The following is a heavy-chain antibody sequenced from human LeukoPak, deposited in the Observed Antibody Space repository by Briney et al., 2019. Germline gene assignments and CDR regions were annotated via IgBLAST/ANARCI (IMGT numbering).Heavy chain of an antibody. J-gene: IGHJ4*02. CDR3: ARGNLLAAAGLDY. D-gene: IGHD6-13*01. CDR1: GGSFSGYY. CDR2: INHSGST. V-gene: IGHV4-34*01. Sequence: SETLSLTCAVYGGSFSGYYWSWIRQPPGKGLEWIGEINHSGSTNYNPSLKSRVTISVDTSKNQFSLKLSPVTAADTAVYYCARGNLLAAAGLDYWGQGTLVTVSS.